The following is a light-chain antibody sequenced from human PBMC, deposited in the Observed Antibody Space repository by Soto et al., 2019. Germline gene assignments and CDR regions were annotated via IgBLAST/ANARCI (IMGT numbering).Light chain of an antibody. V-gene: IGLV2-14*01. Sequence: QSVLAQPASRSGSPGQSITISCTGSGSDIATFNYVSWYQQYPGKAPKLLIYQVTSRASWVSHRFSGSKSGNTAALTISGLQPEDEAEYYCNSYSSTSFYVFGTGTKVTVL. J-gene: IGLJ1*01. CDR2: QVT. CDR3: NSYSSTSFYV. CDR1: GSDIATFNY.